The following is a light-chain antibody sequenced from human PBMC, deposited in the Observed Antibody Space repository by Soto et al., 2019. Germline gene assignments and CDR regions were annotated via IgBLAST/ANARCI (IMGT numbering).Light chain of an antibody. J-gene: IGLJ1*01. CDR1: SSNIGAGSD. V-gene: IGLV1-40*01. CDR2: GNT. Sequence: ALTQPPSISGAPGQRVTISCTGSSSNIGAGSDVHWYHQLPGTAPKLLIYGNTNRPSGVPDRFSGSKSGTSASLAIAGLQTEDEGDYYCQTYDSSMSGLYVLGTGTKVTVL. CDR3: QTYDSSMSGLYV.